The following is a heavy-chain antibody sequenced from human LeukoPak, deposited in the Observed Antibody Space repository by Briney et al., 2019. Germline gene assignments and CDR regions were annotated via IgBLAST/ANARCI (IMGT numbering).Heavy chain of an antibody. CDR2: INWNGGST. CDR1: GFTFDVYG. Sequence: PGGSLRLSCAASGFTFDVYGMSWVRQAPGKGLEWVSDINWNGGSTGYADSVKGRLTISRDNAKNSLYLQMNSLRAEDTALYHCARERIAVAGKVWFDPWGQGTLVTVSS. D-gene: IGHD6-19*01. CDR3: ARERIAVAGKVWFDP. V-gene: IGHV3-20*01. J-gene: IGHJ5*02.